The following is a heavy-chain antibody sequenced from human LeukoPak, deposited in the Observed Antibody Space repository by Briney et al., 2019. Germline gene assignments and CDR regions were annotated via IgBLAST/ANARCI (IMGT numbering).Heavy chain of an antibody. CDR3: AKRGYSGYDLDY. D-gene: IGHD5-12*01. Sequence: QSGGSLRLSCAASGFTFSSYGMHWVRQAPGKGLEWVAVISYDGSNKYYADSVKGRFTISRDNSKNTLYLQMNSLRAEDTAVYYCAKRGYSGYDLDYWGQGTLVTVSS. CDR2: ISYDGSNK. V-gene: IGHV3-30*18. J-gene: IGHJ4*02. CDR1: GFTFSSYG.